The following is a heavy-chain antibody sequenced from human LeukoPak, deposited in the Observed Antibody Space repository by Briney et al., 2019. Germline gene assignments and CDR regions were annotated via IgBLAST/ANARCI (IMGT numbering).Heavy chain of an antibody. CDR1: GGTFSSYA. CDR3: ASGDSSGYYPRGRPLGMDV. V-gene: IGHV1-69*13. J-gene: IGHJ6*02. Sequence: ASVKVSCKASGGTFSSYAISWVRQAPGQGLEWMGGIIPIFGTANYAQKFQGRVTITADESTSTAYMELSSLRSEDTAVYYCASGDSSGYYPRGRPLGMDVWGQGTTVTVS. D-gene: IGHD3-22*01. CDR2: IIPIFGTA.